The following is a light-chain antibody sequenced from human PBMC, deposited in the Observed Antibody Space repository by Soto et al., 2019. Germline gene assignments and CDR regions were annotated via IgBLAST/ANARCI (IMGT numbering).Light chain of an antibody. Sequence: DIQITQSPSFLSASVGDRVTITCQASQDIRNSLNWYQQKPGTAPNLLIYDASSLQSGVPSRFSGSGSGTEFTLTISSLQPDDFATYYCQHYNSYSEAFGQGTKVDIK. CDR3: QHYNSYSEA. V-gene: IGKV1-5*01. CDR1: QDIRNS. CDR2: DAS. J-gene: IGKJ1*01.